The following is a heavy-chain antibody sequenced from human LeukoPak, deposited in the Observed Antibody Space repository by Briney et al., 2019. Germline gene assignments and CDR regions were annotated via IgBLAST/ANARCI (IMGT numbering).Heavy chain of an antibody. D-gene: IGHD6-19*01. J-gene: IGHJ4*02. V-gene: IGHV3-30*02. CDR1: GFTFSNYD. CDR3: ARVPDFSGWRDFDY. CDR2: IRSDGSDK. Sequence: PGGSLRLSCAASGFTFSNYDTHWARQAPGKGLGWVTFIRSDGSDKYYADSVKGRFTISRDNSRNTLYLQMNSLRAEDTAVYYCARVPDFSGWRDFDYWGQGTLVTVSS.